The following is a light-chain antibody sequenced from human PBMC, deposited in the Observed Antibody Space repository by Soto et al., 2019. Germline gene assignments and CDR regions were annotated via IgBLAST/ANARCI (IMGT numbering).Light chain of an antibody. CDR1: QSVSSN. V-gene: IGKV3-15*01. CDR2: GAS. Sequence: EIVVTQSAATLSVSPGERATLSCRASQSVSSNLAWYQQKPGQAPRLLIYGASTRAGGIPTRCSGRWSATESTLISSILAQEYLAVYCYQQNGSSGTFGQGTKVDIK. J-gene: IGKJ1*01. CDR3: QQNGSSGT.